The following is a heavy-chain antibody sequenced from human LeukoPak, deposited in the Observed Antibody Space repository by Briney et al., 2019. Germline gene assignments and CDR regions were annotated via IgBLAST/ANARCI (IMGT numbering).Heavy chain of an antibody. Sequence: GGSLRLSCAASGFTFSTYTMNWVRQAPGKGLEWVSSISSTSTYIYYADSLKGRFTISRDNSKNTLYLQMNSLTDEDTAVYYCARDLSGSYMSDYWGQGTLVTVSS. J-gene: IGHJ4*02. CDR2: ISSTSTYI. CDR3: ARDLSGSYMSDY. D-gene: IGHD3-10*01. CDR1: GFTFSTYT. V-gene: IGHV3-21*01.